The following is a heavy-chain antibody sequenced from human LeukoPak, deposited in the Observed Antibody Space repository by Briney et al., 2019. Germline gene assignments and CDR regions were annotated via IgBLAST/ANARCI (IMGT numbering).Heavy chain of an antibody. J-gene: IGHJ6*02. D-gene: IGHD1-26*01. CDR2: VDYSGSA. CDR3: ARDRVDGNYGMAV. CDR1: GVSINSYY. Sequence: SETLSLTCAVSGVSINSYYWSWIRQPPGKGLEYIGSVDYSGSASYTPSLKSRVTISPDMSKNQISLKLLSVTPADTAVYYCARDRVDGNYGMAVWGQGTTVTVPS. V-gene: IGHV4-59*01.